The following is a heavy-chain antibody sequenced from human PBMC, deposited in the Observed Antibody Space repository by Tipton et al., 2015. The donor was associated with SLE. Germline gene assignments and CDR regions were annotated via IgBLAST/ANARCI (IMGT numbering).Heavy chain of an antibody. CDR2: ISSNGGST. CDR1: GFTFSSYA. J-gene: IGHJ4*02. CDR3: ARDGSSSWYRDYFFDY. D-gene: IGHD6-13*01. Sequence: SLRLSCMASGFTFSSYAMHWVRQAPGKGLEYVSVISSNGGSTYYADSVKGRFAISRDNSKNTLFLQMNSLRAEDTAVYYCARDGSSSWYRDYFFDYWGQGTLVTVSS. V-gene: IGHV3-64*04.